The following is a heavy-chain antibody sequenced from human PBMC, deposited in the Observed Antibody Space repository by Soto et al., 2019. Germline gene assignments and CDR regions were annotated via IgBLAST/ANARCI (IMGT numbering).Heavy chain of an antibody. Sequence: ASVKVSCEASGYTVTSYYMHWVRQAPGQGLEWMGIINPSGGSTSYAQKFQGRVTMTRDTSTSTVYMELSSLRSEDTAVYYCARDLVYYDRSGEQSRNWFDPSRQGTLVAVS. CDR2: INPSGGST. D-gene: IGHD3-22*01. CDR1: GYTVTSYY. CDR3: ARDLVYYDRSGEQSRNWFDP. J-gene: IGHJ5*02. V-gene: IGHV1-46*01.